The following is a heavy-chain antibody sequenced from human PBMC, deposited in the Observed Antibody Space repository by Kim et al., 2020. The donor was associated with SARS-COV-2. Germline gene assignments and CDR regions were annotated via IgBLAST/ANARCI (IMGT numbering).Heavy chain of an antibody. V-gene: IGHV3-48*03. D-gene: IGHD6-13*01. CDR1: GFTFSSYE. J-gene: IGHJ4*02. CDR2: ISSSGSTT. CDR3: ARVYHSSSWYGVDY. Sequence: GGSLRLSCAGSGFTFSSYEMNWVRQAPGKGLEWVSYISSSGSTTYYADSVKGRFTISRDNAKNSLYLQMNSLRAEDTAVYYCARVYHSSSWYGVDYWGQGTLGTVSS.